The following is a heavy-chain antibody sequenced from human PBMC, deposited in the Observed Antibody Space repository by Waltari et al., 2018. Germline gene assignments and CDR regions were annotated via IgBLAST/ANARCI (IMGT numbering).Heavy chain of an antibody. D-gene: IGHD3-10*01. J-gene: IGHJ6*02. Sequence: VQLVESGGDLVEPGRSLRLSCAASGFTFGDYAMHWVRQVPGKGLDWVGGISFNGGSIGYVDSGKGRFTISRDNAKNSLYLEMNSLRAEDTALYYCARDRGQRAYFFYYGMDVWGQGTTVTVSS. V-gene: IGHV3-9*01. CDR2: ISFNGGSI. CDR1: GFTFGDYA. CDR3: ARDRGQRAYFFYYGMDV.